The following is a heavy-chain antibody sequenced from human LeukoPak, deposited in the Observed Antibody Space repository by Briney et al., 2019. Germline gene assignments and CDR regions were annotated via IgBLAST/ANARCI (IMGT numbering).Heavy chain of an antibody. J-gene: IGHJ5*02. CDR2: IHYTGTT. V-gene: IGHV4-59*11. CDR1: GGSINSHY. CDR3: ARDSLGSSGPLP. D-gene: IGHD6-19*01. Sequence: SETLSLTCIVSGGSINSHYWSWIRQTPGKGLEWIGDIHYTGTTKYNPSVKRRVTISIDTSKNQFSLELSSVTATDTAVYYCARDSLGSSGPLPWGQGTLVTVSS.